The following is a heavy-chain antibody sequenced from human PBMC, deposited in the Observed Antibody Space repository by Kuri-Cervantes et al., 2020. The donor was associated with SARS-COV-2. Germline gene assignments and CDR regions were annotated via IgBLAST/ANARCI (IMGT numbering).Heavy chain of an antibody. CDR2: ISSSTSYI. CDR1: GVTFSSYS. Sequence: GESLKISWAASGVTFSSYSINWVRQAPGKGLEWVSSISSSTSYIYYEDSVKGRFTISRDNAKNSLYLQMNSLRAEDTAIYYCARDRSSNWFSTRVAFDIWGQGTMVTVSS. CDR3: ARDRSSNWFSTRVAFDI. D-gene: IGHD6-13*01. J-gene: IGHJ3*02. V-gene: IGHV3-21*01.